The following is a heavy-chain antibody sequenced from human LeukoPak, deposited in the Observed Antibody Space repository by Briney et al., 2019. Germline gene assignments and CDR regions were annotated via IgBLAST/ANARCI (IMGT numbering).Heavy chain of an antibody. CDR1: GGTFSSYA. CDR2: IIPIFGTA. D-gene: IGHD6-13*01. CDR3: ARDGGPISSWYAY. Sequence: VASVKVSCKASGGTFSSYAISWVRQAPGQGLEWMGRIIPIFGTANYAQKFQGRVTITTDESTSTAYMELSSLRSEDTAVYYCARDGGPISSWYAYWGQGTLVTVSS. V-gene: IGHV1-69*05. J-gene: IGHJ4*02.